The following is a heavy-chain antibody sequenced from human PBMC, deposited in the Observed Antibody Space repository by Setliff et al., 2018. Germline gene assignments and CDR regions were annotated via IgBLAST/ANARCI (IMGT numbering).Heavy chain of an antibody. CDR1: GGSISSGGYY. CDR3: ARCSGSYDAFGI. J-gene: IGHJ3*02. D-gene: IGHD1-26*01. CDR2: IYYSGST. Sequence: SETLSLTCTVSGGSISSGGYYWSWIRQHPGMGLEWIGYIYYSGSTYHNPSLKTLVTISVDTSKNQFSLKLSSVTAADTAVYYCARCSGSYDAFGIWGQGTMVTVSS. V-gene: IGHV4-31*01.